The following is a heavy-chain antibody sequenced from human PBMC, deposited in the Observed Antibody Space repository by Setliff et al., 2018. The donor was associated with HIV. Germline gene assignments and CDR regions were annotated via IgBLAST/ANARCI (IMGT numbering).Heavy chain of an antibody. CDR3: TRGGSMTTLTT. D-gene: IGHD4-4*01. CDR2: IYQSGST. J-gene: IGHJ4*02. CDR1: GYSISSDYY. V-gene: IGHV4-38-2*01. Sequence: SETLSLICAVSGYSISSDYYWGWIRQPPGKGLEWIGSIYQSGSTYYNPSLKSRVTISLGTSKNQFSLRLSSVTAADTAVYYCTRGGSMTTLTTWGQGTLVTVSS.